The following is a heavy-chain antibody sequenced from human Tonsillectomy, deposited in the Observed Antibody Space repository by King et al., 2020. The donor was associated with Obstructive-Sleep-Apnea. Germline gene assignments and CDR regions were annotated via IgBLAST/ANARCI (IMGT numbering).Heavy chain of an antibody. CDR2: INTKTDDGKT. J-gene: IGHJ4*02. Sequence: VQRVESGGGWGKPGGSLRISCAASGCTFNDAWMSWVRQAPGRGLEWVGRINTKTDDGKTDYAAPVKGSFTISRDDSENVLYLQMSSLKTEDTAVYFCAAGKVAAYFDYWGQGTLVTVSS. CDR3: AAGKVAAYFDY. CDR1: GCTFNDAW. V-gene: IGHV3-15*01. D-gene: IGHD6-19*01.